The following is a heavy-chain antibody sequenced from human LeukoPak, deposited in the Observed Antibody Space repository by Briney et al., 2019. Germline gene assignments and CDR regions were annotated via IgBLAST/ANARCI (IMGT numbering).Heavy chain of an antibody. CDR1: GGSFSGYY. D-gene: IGHD6-19*01. V-gene: IGHV4-34*01. CDR3: ARVRQWLVQSDAFDI. Sequence: SETLSLTCAVYGGSFSGYYWSWLSQPPGKGLEWIGEINHSGSTNYNPSLKSRVTISVDTSKNQFSLKLSSVTAADTAVYYCARVRQWLVQSDAFDIWGQGTMVTVSS. CDR2: INHSGST. J-gene: IGHJ3*02.